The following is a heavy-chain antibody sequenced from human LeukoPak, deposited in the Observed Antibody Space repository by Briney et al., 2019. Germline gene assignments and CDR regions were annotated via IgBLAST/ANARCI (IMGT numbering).Heavy chain of an antibody. CDR2: INHSGST. J-gene: IGHJ4*02. V-gene: IGHV4-34*01. CDR3: ARGYYYDSSGYYYLRSTHYFDY. CDR1: SGSFSGYY. D-gene: IGHD3-22*01. Sequence: SETLSLTCAVYSGSFSGYYWSWIRQPPGKGLEWIGEINHSGSTNYNPSLKSRVTISVDTSKNQFSLKLSSVTAADTAVYYCARGYYYDSSGYYYLRSTHYFDYWGQGTLVTVSS.